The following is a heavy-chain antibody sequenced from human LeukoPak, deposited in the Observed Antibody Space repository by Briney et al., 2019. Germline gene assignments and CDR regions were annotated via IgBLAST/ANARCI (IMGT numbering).Heavy chain of an antibody. CDR1: GFTFSSYA. CDR2: ISSSGSTV. D-gene: IGHD6-19*01. J-gene: IGHJ4*02. Sequence: GGSLRLSCAASGFTFSSYAMSWIRQAPGKGLEWVSYISSSGSTVYYADSVKGRFTISRDNAKNSLDLQMNSLRAEDTAVYYCARAGYSSGWYDGYWGQGTLVTVSS. V-gene: IGHV3-11*01. CDR3: ARAGYSSGWYDGY.